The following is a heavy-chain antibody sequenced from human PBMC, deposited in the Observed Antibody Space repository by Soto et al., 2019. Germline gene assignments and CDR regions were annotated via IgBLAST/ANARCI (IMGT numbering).Heavy chain of an antibody. V-gene: IGHV1-69*06. D-gene: IGHD2-21*02. CDR3: ASTPSDRHHFSYCTRGL. J-gene: IGHJ2*01. CDR1: EDTFRNYA. CDR2: IIPIFGTA. Sequence: QVELVQSGAEVKKPGSSVKVSCQASEDTFRNYAISWVRQAPGQGLEWMGGIIPIFGTANYAQKFQGRVTITAVRSANTVYFELSSLTSEDTSFSSCASTPSDRHHFSYCTRGLWIHATLVTFPS.